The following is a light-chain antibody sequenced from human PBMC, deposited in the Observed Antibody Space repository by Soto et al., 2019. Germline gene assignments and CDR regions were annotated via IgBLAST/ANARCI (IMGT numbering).Light chain of an antibody. CDR3: QQYGSSPT. Sequence: ERVLTQSPATLFLYTGERATLSCGASHSVSSNYLAWYQQRPGLAPRLLIYDASSRATGILDRFSGSGSGTDFTLTISRLEPEDFAVYYCQQYGSSPTFGGGTKVDIK. J-gene: IGKJ4*01. V-gene: IGKV3D-20*01. CDR2: DAS. CDR1: HSVSSNY.